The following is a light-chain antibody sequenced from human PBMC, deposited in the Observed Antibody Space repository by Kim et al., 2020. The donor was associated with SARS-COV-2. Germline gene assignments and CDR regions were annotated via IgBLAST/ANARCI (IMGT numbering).Light chain of an antibody. V-gene: IGLV1-36*01. J-gene: IGLJ3*02. Sequence: QSVLTQPPSLSEAPRQRVTISCSGSSSNIGKNAVNWYQQLPGKAPILLIYSDDQLPSGVSDRFSGSKSGTSASLAISGLQSEDEADYYCSTWDNSLNGWVFGGGTKVTVL. CDR2: SDD. CDR3: STWDNSLNGWV. CDR1: SSNIGKNA.